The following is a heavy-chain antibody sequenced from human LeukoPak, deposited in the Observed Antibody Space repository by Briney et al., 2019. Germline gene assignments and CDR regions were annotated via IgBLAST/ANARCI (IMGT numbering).Heavy chain of an antibody. CDR3: ARAVVPAATELGDWFDP. CDR1: GVAISSSGGYY. V-gene: IGHV4-30-4*08. J-gene: IGHJ5*02. D-gene: IGHD2-2*01. CDR2: IYYSGST. Sequence: SQTLSLTCNVSGVAISSSGGYYWSWIRLNPGKGLEWIGYIYYSGSTYYNPSLKSRVTISVDTSKNQFSLKLSSVTAADTAVYYCARAVVPAATELGDWFDPWGQGTLVTVSS.